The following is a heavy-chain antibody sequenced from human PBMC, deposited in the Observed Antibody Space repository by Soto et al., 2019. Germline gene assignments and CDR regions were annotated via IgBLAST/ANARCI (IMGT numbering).Heavy chain of an antibody. Sequence: GGSLRLSCAASGVTVSSNYMSWVRQAPGKGLEWVSVIYSGGSTYYADSVKGRFTISRDNSKNTLYLQMNCLRAEDTAVYYCARHGYNYGGGYFDYWGQGTLVTVSS. J-gene: IGHJ4*02. D-gene: IGHD5-18*01. CDR2: IYSGGST. V-gene: IGHV3-66*04. CDR1: GVTVSSNY. CDR3: ARHGYNYGGGYFDY.